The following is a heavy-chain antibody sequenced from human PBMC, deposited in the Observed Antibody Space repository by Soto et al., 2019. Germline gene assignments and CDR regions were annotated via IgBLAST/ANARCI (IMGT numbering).Heavy chain of an antibody. J-gene: IGHJ4*02. CDR3: ARSIVVVTAPDY. CDR1: GYTFTSYA. Sequence: QVQLVQSGAEEKKPGASVKDSCKASGYTFTSYAMNWVRQAPGQRLEWMGWINAGNGNTKYPQKFQGRVTLTRDTSASTAYMELSSLRSEDTAVYYCARSIVVVTAPDYLGQGTLVTVSS. V-gene: IGHV1-3*05. D-gene: IGHD2-21*02. CDR2: INAGNGNT.